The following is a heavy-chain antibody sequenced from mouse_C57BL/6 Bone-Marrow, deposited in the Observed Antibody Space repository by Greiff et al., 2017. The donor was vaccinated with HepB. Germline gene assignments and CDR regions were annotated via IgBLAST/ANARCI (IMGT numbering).Heavy chain of an antibody. CDR3: ASLLRYPYYAMDY. D-gene: IGHD1-2*01. Sequence: QVQLQQPGAELVKPGASVKLSCKASGYTFTSYWMHWVKQRPGQGLEWIGMIHPNSGSNNYNEKFKSKATLTVDKSSSTHYMQLSSLTSEGSAVYYCASLLRYPYYAMDYWGQGTSVTVSS. CDR1: GYTFTSYW. CDR2: IHPNSGSN. J-gene: IGHJ4*01. V-gene: IGHV1-64*01.